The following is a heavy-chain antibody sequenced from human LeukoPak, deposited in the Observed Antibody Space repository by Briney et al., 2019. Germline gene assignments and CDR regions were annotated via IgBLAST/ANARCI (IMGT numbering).Heavy chain of an antibody. CDR2: INPNSGGT. CDR1: RYTFTDYY. J-gene: IGHJ4*02. D-gene: IGHD4-17*01. V-gene: IGHV1-2*02. Sequence: ASVKVSCKASRYTFTDYYMHWVRQAPGQGLEWMGWINPNSGGTNYAQKFQGRVTMTRDTSISTAYMELSRLRSDDTAVYYCARGRNTVTTPFDYWGQGTLVTVSS. CDR3: ARGRNTVTTPFDY.